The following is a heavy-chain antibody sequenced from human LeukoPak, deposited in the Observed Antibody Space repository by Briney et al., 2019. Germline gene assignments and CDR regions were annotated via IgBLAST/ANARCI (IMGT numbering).Heavy chain of an antibody. CDR1: GGTFSTYP. CDR3: AREGKWELLGNYHFDY. V-gene: IGHV1-69*04. J-gene: IGHJ4*02. CDR2: FIPVLDIT. Sequence: ASVKVSCKASGGTFSTYPISWVRQAPGQGLEWMGRFIPVLDITNYAQTLQGRLTITADKSTTTAYMELSGLRSDDTAVYYCAREGKWELLGNYHFDYWGQGTLVTVSS. D-gene: IGHD1-26*01.